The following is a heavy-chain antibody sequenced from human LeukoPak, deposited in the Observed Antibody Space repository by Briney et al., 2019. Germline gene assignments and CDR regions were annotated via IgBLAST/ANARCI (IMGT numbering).Heavy chain of an antibody. D-gene: IGHD3-3*01. J-gene: IGHJ4*02. CDR1: GGSFSGYY. V-gene: IGHV4-34*01. Sequence: SETLSLTCAVYGGSFSGYYWSWIRQPPGKGLEWIGEINHGGSTNYNPSLKSRVTISVDTSKNQFSLKLSSVTAADTAVYYCARVAPSDDFWSGYYKDYFDYWGQGNLVPVSS. CDR2: INHGGST. CDR3: ARVAPSDDFWSGYYKDYFDY.